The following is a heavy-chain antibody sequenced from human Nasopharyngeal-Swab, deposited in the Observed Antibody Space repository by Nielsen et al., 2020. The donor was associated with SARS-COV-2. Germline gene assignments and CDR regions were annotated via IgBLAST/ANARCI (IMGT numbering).Heavy chain of an antibody. V-gene: IGHV3-30*18. CDR2: ISYDGSNE. CDR1: GFTFSNYD. D-gene: IGHD2-2*01. CDR3: AKAGGGDCISASCYPGAY. J-gene: IGHJ4*02. Sequence: GGSPRLSCAASGFTFSNYDMHWVRQAQGKGLEWVAVISYDGSNEYYADSVKGRFTISRDNSKKTLYLQMNGLRTDDTAVYYCAKAGGGDCISASCYPGAYWGQGTLVTVSS.